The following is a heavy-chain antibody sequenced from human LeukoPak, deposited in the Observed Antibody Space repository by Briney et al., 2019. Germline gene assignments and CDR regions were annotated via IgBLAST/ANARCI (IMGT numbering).Heavy chain of an antibody. CDR2: IYYSGGT. CDR1: GGSINYYY. V-gene: IGHV4-59*01. CDR3: ARDSLAPRIAVAGTDY. D-gene: IGHD6-19*01. J-gene: IGHJ4*02. Sequence: PSETLSLTCTVSGGSINYYYWMWIRQPPGKGLEWIGYIYYSGGTHYNPSLKSRVTMLVDTSKNQFSLKLTAVTAADTAVYYCARDSLAPRIAVAGTDYWGQGTLVTVSS.